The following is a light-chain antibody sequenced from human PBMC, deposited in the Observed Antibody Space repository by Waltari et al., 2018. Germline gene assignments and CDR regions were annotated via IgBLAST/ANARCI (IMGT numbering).Light chain of an antibody. J-gene: IGLJ2*01. V-gene: IGLV3-21*02. Sequence: SYVLTQPPSVSVAPGQTAIITCGGDNIGSKSVHWYQQRAGQAPVLVVHDDNDRPSGIPERLSGSNSGNTATLTISSLQSEDFAIYYCQQHNNWPLTFGGGTK. CDR1: NIGSKS. CDR3: QQHNNWPLT. CDR2: DDN.